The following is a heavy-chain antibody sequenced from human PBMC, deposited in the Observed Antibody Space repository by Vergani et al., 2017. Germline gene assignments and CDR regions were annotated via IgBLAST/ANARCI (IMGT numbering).Heavy chain of an antibody. CDR2: IYPGDSDT. D-gene: IGHD3-22*01. CDR1: GYSFTSYW. Sequence: VQLVQSGAEVKKPGESLKISCKCSGYSFTSYWIGWVRQMPGKGLEWMGIIYPGDSDTRYSPSFQGQVTISADKSISTAYLQWSSLKASDTAMYYCARQGVYYYDSSGYSYYYYGMDVWGQGTTVTVSS. V-gene: IGHV5-51*01. J-gene: IGHJ6*02. CDR3: ARQGVYYYDSSGYSYYYYGMDV.